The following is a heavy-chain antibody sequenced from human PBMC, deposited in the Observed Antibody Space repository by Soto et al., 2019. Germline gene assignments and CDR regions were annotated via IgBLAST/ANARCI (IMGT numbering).Heavy chain of an antibody. J-gene: IGHJ4*02. CDR1: GDSISSGSHY. Sequence: SETLSLTCTVSGDSISSGSHYWNWIRQRPGKGLEWIGYTSYSGSAYYSPSLKSRLTISVDTSKNQFSLKLNSVTAADTAVYYCVGRSATIYNYFDSWGQGTQVTVSS. D-gene: IGHD3-3*01. CDR3: VGRSATIYNYFDS. V-gene: IGHV4-31*03. CDR2: TSYSGSA.